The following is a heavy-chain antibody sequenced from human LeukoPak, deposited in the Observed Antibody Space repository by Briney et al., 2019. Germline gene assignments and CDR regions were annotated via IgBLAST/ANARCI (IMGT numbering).Heavy chain of an antibody. CDR2: INTNTGNP. D-gene: IGHD5-18*01. V-gene: IGHV7-4-1*02. CDR3: ASPSYGTAMVTWESLPFDY. Sequence: ASVKVSCKASGYTFTSYAMNWVRQAPGQGLEWMGWINTNTGNPTYAQGFTGRFIFSLDTSVSTAYLQISSLKAEDTAVYYCASPSYGTAMVTWESLPFDYWGQGTLVTVSS. CDR1: GYTFTSYA. J-gene: IGHJ4*02.